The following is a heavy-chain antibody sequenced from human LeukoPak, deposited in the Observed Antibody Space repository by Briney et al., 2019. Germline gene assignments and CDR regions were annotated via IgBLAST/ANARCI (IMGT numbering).Heavy chain of an antibody. CDR3: ARRQYCSSASCYSYYYYYYMDV. V-gene: IGHV1-8*01. D-gene: IGHD2-2*02. CDR2: MNPNSVKT. J-gene: IGHJ6*03. Sequence: GASVKVSCKASGYTFTNYDINWVRQATGQGLEWMGWMNPNSVKTGYAQKFQGRVTMTRNTSISTAYMELSSLRSEDTAVYYCARRQYCSSASCYSYYYYYYMDVWGKGTTVTVSS. CDR1: GYTFTNYD.